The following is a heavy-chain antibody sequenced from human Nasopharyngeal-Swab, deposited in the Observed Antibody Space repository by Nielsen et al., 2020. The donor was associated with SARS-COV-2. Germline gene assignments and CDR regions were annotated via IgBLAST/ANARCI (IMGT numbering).Heavy chain of an antibody. J-gene: IGHJ4*02. V-gene: IGHV3-7*01. Sequence: GGSLRLSCAASGLSFSEFWMYWVRQAPGKGLEWVASINKDGSEKYYGDSVRGRFTTSRDNAENSLSLQMNSLRGEDTAVYYCARDRGYYAFGYWGQGTLVTVSS. CDR1: GLSFSEFW. D-gene: IGHD5-12*01. CDR2: INKDGSEK. CDR3: ARDRGYYAFGY.